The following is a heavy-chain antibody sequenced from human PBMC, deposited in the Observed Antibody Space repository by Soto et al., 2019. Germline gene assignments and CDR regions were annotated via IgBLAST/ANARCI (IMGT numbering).Heavy chain of an antibody. V-gene: IGHV1-18*01. Sequence: QVQLVQSGPEVKKPGASVKVSCKAFGYTFIDYSINWVRQAPGQGLDWVGWINPYNGRTYYAQRVQGRITVTTDTSTGTAYMELRSLRSGDTATYFCARRHGDPSSAAGFDYWGQGSLVTVS. J-gene: IGHJ4*02. CDR1: GYTFIDYS. CDR3: ARRHGDPSSAAGFDY. CDR2: INPYNGRT. D-gene: IGHD2-21*02.